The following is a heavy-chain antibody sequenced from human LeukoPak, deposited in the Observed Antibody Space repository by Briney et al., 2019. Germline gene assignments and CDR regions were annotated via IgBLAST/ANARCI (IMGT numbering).Heavy chain of an antibody. D-gene: IGHD1-26*01. CDR1: GGSISSSSYY. Sequence: PSETLSLTCTVSGGSISSSSYYWGWIRQPPGKGLEWIGSIYYSGSTYYNPSLKSRVTISVDTSKNQFSLKLSSVTAADTAVYYCARDQSGSYYGSFDYWGQGTLVTVSS. CDR3: ARDQSGSYYGSFDY. CDR2: IYYSGST. J-gene: IGHJ4*02. V-gene: IGHV4-39*07.